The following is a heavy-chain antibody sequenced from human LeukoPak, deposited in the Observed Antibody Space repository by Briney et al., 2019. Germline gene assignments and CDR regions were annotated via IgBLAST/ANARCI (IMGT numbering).Heavy chain of an antibody. CDR3: ARGLRSGGSCGVDY. V-gene: IGHV4-34*01. J-gene: IGHJ4*02. CDR2: INHSGST. D-gene: IGHD2-15*01. Sequence: PSETLSLTCAVYGGSFSGYYWSWIRQSPGKGLEWIGEINHSGSTNHNPSLKSRVTISIDTSKNQFSLRLTSVTAADTAVYYCARGLRSGGSCGVDYWGQGTLVTVSS. CDR1: GGSFSGYY.